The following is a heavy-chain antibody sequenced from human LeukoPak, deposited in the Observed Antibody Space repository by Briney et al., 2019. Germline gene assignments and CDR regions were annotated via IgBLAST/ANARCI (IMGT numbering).Heavy chain of an antibody. D-gene: IGHD3-3*01. J-gene: IGHJ5*02. CDR2: ISYDGSNK. CDR3: ARASAPYYDFWSGYLNWFDP. Sequence: GGSLRLSCAASGFTFSSYGASWVRQAPGKGLEWVAVISYDGSNKYYADSVKGRFTISRDNSKNTLYLQMNSLRAEDTAVYYCARASAPYYDFWSGYLNWFDPWGQGTLVTVSS. CDR1: GFTFSSYG. V-gene: IGHV3-30*03.